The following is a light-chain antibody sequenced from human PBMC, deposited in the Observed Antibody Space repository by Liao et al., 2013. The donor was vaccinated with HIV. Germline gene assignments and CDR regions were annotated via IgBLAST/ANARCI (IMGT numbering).Light chain of an antibody. CDR1: KLGDKY. CDR3: HVWDSSSHHVV. CDR2: QHS. V-gene: IGLV3-1*01. J-gene: IGLJ2*01. Sequence: SYELTQPPSVSVSPGQTASITCSGDKLGDKYACWYQQKPGQSPVLVIYQHSKRPSGIPERFSGSNSGNTATLTIIRVEAGDEADYYCHVWDSSSHHVVFGGGTKLTVL.